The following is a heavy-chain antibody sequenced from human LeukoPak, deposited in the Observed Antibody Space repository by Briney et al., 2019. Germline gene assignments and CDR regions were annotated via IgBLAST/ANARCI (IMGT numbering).Heavy chain of an antibody. Sequence: PGGSLRLFWAASGFTFSNYAMHWGPQAPGKGLEWVSIITGSGTGTYFAGSVKGRFTISRDNSKDMLYLQMNYLRAEDTAVYYCARARSAGLRLYYFNSWGQGTLVTVSS. CDR1: GFTFSNYA. V-gene: IGHV3-23*01. CDR2: ITGSGTGT. CDR3: ARARSAGLRLYYFNS. D-gene: IGHD4-17*01. J-gene: IGHJ4*02.